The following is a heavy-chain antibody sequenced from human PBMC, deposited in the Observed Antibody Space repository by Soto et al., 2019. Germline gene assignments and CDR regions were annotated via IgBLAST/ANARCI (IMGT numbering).Heavy chain of an antibody. J-gene: IGHJ4*02. CDR2: INPSGGST. D-gene: IGHD3-10*01. CDR3: ARSPGMSRFGRPSEYYFDY. Sequence: QVQLVQSGAEVKKPGASVKVSCKASGYTFTISYMHWVRQAPRQGLEWMGIINPSGGSTTYAQKFQGRVTMTRDTSTSTVYMELSSLRSQDTAVYYCARSPGMSRFGRPSEYYFDYWGQGTLVTVSS. CDR1: GYTFTISY. V-gene: IGHV1-46*03.